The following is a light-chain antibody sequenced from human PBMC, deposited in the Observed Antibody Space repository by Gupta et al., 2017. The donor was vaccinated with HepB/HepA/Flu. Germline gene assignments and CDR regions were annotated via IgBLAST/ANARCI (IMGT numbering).Light chain of an antibody. CDR3: NSRDSSDNPVV. Sequence: SSELTQDPAVSVALGQTVRITCQGDSLRSYYASWYQQKPGQAPVLVIYGENSRPSGIPDRFSGSSAGNTASLTITGAQAEDEADYYCNSRDSSDNPVVVGGGTKLTVL. V-gene: IGLV3-19*01. J-gene: IGLJ2*01. CDR2: GEN. CDR1: SLRSYY.